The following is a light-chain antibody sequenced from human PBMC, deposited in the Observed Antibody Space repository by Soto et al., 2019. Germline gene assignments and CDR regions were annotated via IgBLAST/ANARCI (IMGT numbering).Light chain of an antibody. CDR2: GAS. Sequence: ETVMTQSPATLSVSPGERVTLSCRASESVSTYLAWYQQKPGQAPRLLIYGASARAPGIPDRFSGSGSGTEFTLINSNLQPEDFALSYCHQYLNWPPAFGQGTKVEIK. V-gene: IGKV3-15*01. J-gene: IGKJ1*01. CDR3: HQYLNWPPA. CDR1: ESVSTY.